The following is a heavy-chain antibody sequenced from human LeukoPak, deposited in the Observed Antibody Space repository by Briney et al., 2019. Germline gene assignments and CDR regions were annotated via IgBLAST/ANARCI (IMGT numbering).Heavy chain of an antibody. J-gene: IGHJ4*02. CDR3: AREGLSGYYPHY. Sequence: GASVTVSCTASGYTFTSYDINWVRPATGQGLEWMGWMNPNSGNTGYAQKFQGRVTMTRDTSTSTVYMELSSLRSEDTAVYYCAREGLSGYYPHYWGQGTLVTVSS. D-gene: IGHD3-22*01. CDR1: GYTFTSYD. V-gene: IGHV1-8*01. CDR2: MNPNSGNT.